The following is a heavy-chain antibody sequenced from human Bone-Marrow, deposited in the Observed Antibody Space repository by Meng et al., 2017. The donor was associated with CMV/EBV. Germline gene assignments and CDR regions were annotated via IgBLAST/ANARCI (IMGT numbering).Heavy chain of an antibody. D-gene: IGHD3-16*01. CDR3: ARRSLDY. Sequence: ASVKVSCKASGYTFTKYDINWVRQATGQGPEWMGWVNPNSGNTGYALKFQGRVTMTRDTSTRTAYLELNSLTSADTAVYYCARRSLDYWGPGTLVTVSS. CDR2: VNPNSGNT. CDR1: GYTFTKYD. V-gene: IGHV1-8*01. J-gene: IGHJ4*02.